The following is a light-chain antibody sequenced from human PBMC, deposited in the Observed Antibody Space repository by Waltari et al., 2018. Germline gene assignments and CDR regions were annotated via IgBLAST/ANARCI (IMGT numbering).Light chain of an antibody. CDR1: QSINSY. Sequence: DIQLTQSPSFLSASLGDRVTITCRASQSINSYLAWYQQKPGKAPKLLIYAASTLQSGIPSRFRGSGSVTDFSLTISSLQPEDFATYYCQQVNSYPLTFGGGTTVEIK. J-gene: IGKJ4*01. V-gene: IGKV1-9*01. CDR3: QQVNSYPLT. CDR2: AAS.